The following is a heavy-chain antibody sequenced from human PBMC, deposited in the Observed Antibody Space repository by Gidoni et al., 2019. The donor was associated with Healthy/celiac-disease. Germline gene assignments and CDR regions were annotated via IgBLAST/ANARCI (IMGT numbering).Heavy chain of an antibody. CDR3: ARDSSPPALYGMDV. CDR1: GGTFSSYA. J-gene: IGHJ6*02. D-gene: IGHD6-13*01. Sequence: QVQLVPSGAEVKKPGSSVKVFCKSSGGTFSSYAISWVRQAPGQGLEWMGGIIPIFGTANYAQKFQGRVTITADKSTSTAYMELSSLRAEDTAVYYCARDSSPPALYGMDVWGQGTTVTVSS. CDR2: IIPIFGTA. V-gene: IGHV1-69*06.